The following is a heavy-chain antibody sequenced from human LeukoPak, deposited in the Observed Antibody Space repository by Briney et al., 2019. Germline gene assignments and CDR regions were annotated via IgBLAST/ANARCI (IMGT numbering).Heavy chain of an antibody. CDR2: IYHSGST. Sequence: PSETLSLTCAVSGGSISSGGYSWSWIRQPPGKGLEWIGYIYHSGSTYYNPSLKSRVTISVDTSKNQFSLKLSSVTAADTAVYYCARAPYGSSPVDYWGQGTLVTVSS. D-gene: IGHD4-23*01. CDR1: GGSISSGGYS. CDR3: ARAPYGSSPVDY. J-gene: IGHJ4*02. V-gene: IGHV4-30-2*01.